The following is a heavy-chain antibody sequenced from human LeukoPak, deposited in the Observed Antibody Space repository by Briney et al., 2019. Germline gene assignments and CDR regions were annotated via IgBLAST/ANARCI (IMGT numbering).Heavy chain of an antibody. D-gene: IGHD1-26*01. Sequence: ASVKVSCKASGYIFSSYGISWVRQAPGQGLEWMGWISVYNGHTNYAQNLQGRVTMTTDTSTSTAYMELRSLRSDDTAVYYCARGGRWELPRPYAFDIWGQGTMVTVSS. CDR2: ISVYNGHT. CDR3: ARGGRWELPRPYAFDI. CDR1: GYIFSSYG. V-gene: IGHV1-18*01. J-gene: IGHJ3*02.